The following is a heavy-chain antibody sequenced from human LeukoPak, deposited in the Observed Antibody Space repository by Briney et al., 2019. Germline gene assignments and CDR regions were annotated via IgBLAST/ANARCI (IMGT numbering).Heavy chain of an antibody. CDR3: AKSRGESRGASNY. J-gene: IGHJ4*02. D-gene: IGHD1-26*01. CDR1: GFTFNSYA. V-gene: IGHV3-23*01. Sequence: GGSLRLSCAASGFTFNSYAINWVRQAPGKGLEWVSGISGNGGSTHYADSVKGRFTISRDKSKNTLYLQMNSLRAEDTAVYYCAKSRGESRGASNYWGQGTLVTVSS. CDR2: ISGNGGST.